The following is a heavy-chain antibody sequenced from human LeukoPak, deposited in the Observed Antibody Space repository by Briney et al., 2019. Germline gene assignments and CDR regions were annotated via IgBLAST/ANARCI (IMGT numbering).Heavy chain of an antibody. CDR1: GFSSRDHY. CDR3: ARARFGEPYDAFNP. Sequence: PGGSLRPSCAASGFSSRDHYLSWIRQAPGKGLEWLASVSSTGTTISYADSVKGRFTISRDDAKNSLFLQMTSLRGEDTALYYCARARFGEPYDAFNPWGQGTMVTVSS. V-gene: IGHV3-11*01. J-gene: IGHJ3*01. CDR2: VSSTGTTI. D-gene: IGHD3-10*01.